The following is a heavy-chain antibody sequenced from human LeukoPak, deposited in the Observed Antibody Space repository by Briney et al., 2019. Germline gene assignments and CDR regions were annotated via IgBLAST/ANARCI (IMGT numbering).Heavy chain of an antibody. CDR1: GFTFSSYA. CDR3: AKTPGDYFDLFDY. V-gene: IGHV3-23*01. D-gene: IGHD3-9*01. CDR2: IGGSGGST. Sequence: GGSLRLSCAASGFTFSSYAMSWVRQAPGKGLEWVSAIGGSGGSTYYADSVKGRFTISRDNSKNTLYLQMNSLRAEDTAVYYCAKTPGDYFDLFDYWGQGTLVTVSS. J-gene: IGHJ4*02.